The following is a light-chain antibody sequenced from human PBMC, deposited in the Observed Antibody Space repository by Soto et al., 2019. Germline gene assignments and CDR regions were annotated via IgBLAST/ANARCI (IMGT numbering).Light chain of an antibody. Sequence: DIPMTQSPSSLSASVGDRVTITCRASQSIHNYLNWYQQEPGKAPKLLIYVASSLQSGVPSRFSGSGSGTDFTLTISSLQPEDFATYYCQQSYSTPNTFGQGTKLEI. CDR1: QSIHNY. V-gene: IGKV1-39*01. CDR2: VAS. CDR3: QQSYSTPNT. J-gene: IGKJ2*01.